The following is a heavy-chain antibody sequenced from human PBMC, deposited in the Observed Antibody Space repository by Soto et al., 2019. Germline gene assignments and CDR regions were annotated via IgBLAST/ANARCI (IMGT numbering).Heavy chain of an antibody. Sequence: ASVKVSCKASGYTFTNYFMHWVRQAPGQGLEWMGIINPSGGSTTYAQKFQGRVTMTRDTSTNTVYMELSSLRSEDTAVYYCARDFHALYYFDYWGQGTLVTVSS. CDR1: GYTFTNYF. V-gene: IGHV1-46*03. CDR3: ARDFHALYYFDY. J-gene: IGHJ4*02. CDR2: INPSGGST.